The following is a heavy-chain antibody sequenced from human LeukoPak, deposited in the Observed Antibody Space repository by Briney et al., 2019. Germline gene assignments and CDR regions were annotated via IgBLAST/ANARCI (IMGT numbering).Heavy chain of an antibody. D-gene: IGHD3-3*01. J-gene: IGHJ2*01. CDR1: GFTFSSYS. V-gene: IGHV3-21*01. CDR3: ARDKGTEGLLPRGDWYFDL. Sequence: GGSLRLSCAASGFTFSSYSMNWVRQAPGKGLEWVSSISSSSTYIYYAGSVKGRFTISRDNAKNSLFLQMNSLRAEDTAVYYRARDKGTEGLLPRGDWYFDLWGRGTLVTVSS. CDR2: ISSSSTYI.